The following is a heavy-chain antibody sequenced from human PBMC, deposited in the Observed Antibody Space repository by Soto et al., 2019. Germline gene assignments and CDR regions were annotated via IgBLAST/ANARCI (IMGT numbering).Heavy chain of an antibody. CDR1: GFTFSSYA. CDR2: ISYDGSNK. V-gene: IGHV3-30-3*01. CDR3: ARRIAAAGTAHFDY. J-gene: IGHJ4*02. D-gene: IGHD6-13*01. Sequence: QVQLVESGGGVVQPGRSLRLSCAASGFTFSSYAMHWVRQAPGKGLEWVAVISYDGSNKYYADSVKGRFTISRDNSKNTLYLQMNSLRAEDTAVYYCARRIAAAGTAHFDYWGQGTLVTVSS.